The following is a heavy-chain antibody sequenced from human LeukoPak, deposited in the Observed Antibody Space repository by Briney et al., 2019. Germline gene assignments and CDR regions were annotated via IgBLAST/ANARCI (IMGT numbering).Heavy chain of an antibody. J-gene: IGHJ4*02. V-gene: IGHV3-30-3*01. Sequence: GGSLRLSCAASGFTFSSYAMHWVRQAPGKGLEWVAVISYDGSNKYYADSAKGRFTISRDNSKNTLYLQMNSLRAEDTAVYYCARDFLGTVDYWGQGTLVTVSS. D-gene: IGHD4-17*01. CDR1: GFTFSSYA. CDR3: ARDFLGTVDY. CDR2: ISYDGSNK.